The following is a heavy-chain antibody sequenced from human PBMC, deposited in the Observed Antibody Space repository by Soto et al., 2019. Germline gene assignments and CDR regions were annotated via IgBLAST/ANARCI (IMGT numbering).Heavy chain of an antibody. CDR2: INHSGST. CDR1: GGSFSGYY. V-gene: IGHV4-34*01. Sequence: KPSETLSLTCAVYGGSFSGYYWSWIRQPPGKGLEWIGEINHSGSTNYNPSLKSRVTISVDTSKNQFSLKLSSVTAADTAVYYCARGQPSITMVRGVNPYYFDYWGQGTLVTVSS. J-gene: IGHJ4*02. CDR3: ARGQPSITMVRGVNPYYFDY. D-gene: IGHD3-10*01.